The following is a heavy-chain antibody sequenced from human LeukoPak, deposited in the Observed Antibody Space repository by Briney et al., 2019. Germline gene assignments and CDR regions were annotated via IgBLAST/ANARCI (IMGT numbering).Heavy chain of an antibody. D-gene: IGHD7-27*01. CDR3: ARDRSDWGLASDY. J-gene: IGHJ4*02. CDR2: IYTGGST. CDR1: GFSVSNNY. V-gene: IGHV3-66*01. Sequence: GGSRRLSCAPSGFSVSNNYMSWVRQAPGKGLEGVSVIYTGGSTYYAESVRDRFTISRDKSKNTLYLQMNTLRAEDTAVYYCARDRSDWGLASDYWGQGTLVTVSS.